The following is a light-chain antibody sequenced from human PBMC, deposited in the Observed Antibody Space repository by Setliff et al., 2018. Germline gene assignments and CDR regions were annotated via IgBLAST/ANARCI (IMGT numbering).Light chain of an antibody. CDR2: EVT. CDR3: LSYTSETTHAL. CDR1: TSDVGRYNY. J-gene: IGLJ2*01. V-gene: IGLV2-14*01. Sequence: SALTQPAAVSWSPGQSIAISCTGTTSDVGRYNYVSWYQHHPGKPPKLMIFEVTKRPSGVSDRFSGSKSGNTASLTISGLQPEDEADYYCLSYTSETTHALFGGGTKVTVL.